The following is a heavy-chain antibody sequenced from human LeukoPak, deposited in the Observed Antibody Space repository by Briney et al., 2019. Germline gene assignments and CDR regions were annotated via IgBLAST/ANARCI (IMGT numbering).Heavy chain of an antibody. J-gene: IGHJ4*02. CDR3: ARELHTIYVAFDY. Sequence: ASVKVSCKPSGYTFTRDAINWVRQAPGQGLEWMGWISAYNGDTNYAQNLQGRVTMTTDTSTSTAYMELRSLRSDDTAVYYCARELHTIYVAFDYWGQGTLVTVSS. CDR1: GYTFTRDA. D-gene: IGHD3-3*01. V-gene: IGHV1-18*01. CDR2: ISAYNGDT.